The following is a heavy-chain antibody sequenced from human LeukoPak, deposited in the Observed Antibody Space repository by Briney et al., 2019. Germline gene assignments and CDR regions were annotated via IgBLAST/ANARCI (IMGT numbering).Heavy chain of an antibody. J-gene: IGHJ4*02. CDR1: GFAFSSHG. Sequence: PGGSLRLSCAASGFAFSSHGMSWVRQVPGKGLEWISYIGIDSGNTKYADSVRGRFTISADKAKNSLYLQMNSLRVEDTAVYYCARDHNYAFDNWGQGTLVSVAS. CDR2: IGIDSGNT. V-gene: IGHV3-48*01. D-gene: IGHD1-1*01. CDR3: ARDHNYAFDN.